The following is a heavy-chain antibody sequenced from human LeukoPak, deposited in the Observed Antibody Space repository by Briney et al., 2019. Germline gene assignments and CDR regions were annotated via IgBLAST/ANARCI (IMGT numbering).Heavy chain of an antibody. Sequence: GGSLRLSXAASGFTFSSYAMSWVRQAPGKELEWVSAISGSGGSTYYADSVKGRFTISRDNSKNTLYLQMNSLRAEDTAVYYCAKDWDDAFDIWGQGTMVTVSS. V-gene: IGHV3-23*01. CDR2: ISGSGGST. J-gene: IGHJ3*02. CDR3: AKDWDDAFDI. CDR1: GFTFSSYA. D-gene: IGHD1-26*01.